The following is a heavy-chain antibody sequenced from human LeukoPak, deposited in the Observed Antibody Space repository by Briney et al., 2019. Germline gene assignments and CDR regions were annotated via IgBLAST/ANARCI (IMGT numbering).Heavy chain of an antibody. D-gene: IGHD6-13*01. J-gene: IGHJ4*02. V-gene: IGHV4-34*01. CDR2: INHSGST. CDR1: GGSFSGYY. Sequence: TSETLSLTCAVYGGSFSGYYWSWIRQPPGKGLEWIGEINHSGSTNYNPSLKSRVTISVDTSKNQFSLKLSSVTAADTAVYYCARLAAAVTHWGQGTLVTVSS. CDR3: ARLAAAVTH.